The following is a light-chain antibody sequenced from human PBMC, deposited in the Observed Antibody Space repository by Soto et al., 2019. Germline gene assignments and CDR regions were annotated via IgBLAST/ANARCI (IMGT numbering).Light chain of an antibody. CDR2: DAS. J-gene: IGKJ5*01. V-gene: IGKV3-20*01. Sequence: EIVLTQSPGTLSLSPGERATLSCMASQSVSSYLAWYQQKPGQAPRLLIYDASNRATGIPARFSGGGSGTDFTLTISRLEPDDFALYYCQHYGASPITFGQGTRLEIK. CDR3: QHYGASPIT. CDR1: QSVSSY.